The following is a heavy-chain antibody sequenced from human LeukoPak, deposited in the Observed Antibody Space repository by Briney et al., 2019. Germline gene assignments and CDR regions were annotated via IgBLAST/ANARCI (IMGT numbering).Heavy chain of an antibody. D-gene: IGHD5-18*01. CDR1: GGSISSYY. J-gene: IGHJ6*02. Sequence: PSETLSLTCTVSGGSISSYYWSWIRQPPGKGLEWIGYIYYSGSTNYNPSLKSRVTISVDTSKNQFSLKLSSVTAADTAVYYCARSRDGYFYYYYGMDVWGQGTTVTVSS. CDR3: ARSRDGYFYYYYGMDV. CDR2: IYYSGST. V-gene: IGHV4-59*08.